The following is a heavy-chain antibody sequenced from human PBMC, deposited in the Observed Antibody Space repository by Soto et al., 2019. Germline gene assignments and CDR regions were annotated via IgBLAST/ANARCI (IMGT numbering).Heavy chain of an antibody. CDR3: ARGYYDSSGYGFDYYYYGMDV. V-gene: IGHV3-30-3*01. D-gene: IGHD3-22*01. Sequence: GGSLRLSCAASGFTFSSYAMHWVRQAPGKGLEWVAVISYDGSNKYYADSVKGRFTISRDNSKNTLYLQMNSLRAEDTAVYYCARGYYDSSGYGFDYYYYGMDVWGQGTTVTVSS. J-gene: IGHJ6*02. CDR1: GFTFSSYA. CDR2: ISYDGSNK.